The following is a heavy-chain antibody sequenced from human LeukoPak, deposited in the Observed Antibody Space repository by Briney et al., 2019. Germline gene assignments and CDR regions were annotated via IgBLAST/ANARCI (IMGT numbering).Heavy chain of an antibody. V-gene: IGHV3-74*01. CDR3: ARDGDGYTDAFDI. D-gene: IGHD5-18*01. CDR2: ANSDGSST. J-gene: IGHJ3*02. CDR1: GFTFSSYW. Sequence: GGSLRLSCAASGFTFSSYWMHWVRQAPGKGLVWVSRANSDGSSTSYADSVKGRFTISRDNAKNSLYLQMNSLRAEDTAVYYCARDGDGYTDAFDIWGQGTMVTVSS.